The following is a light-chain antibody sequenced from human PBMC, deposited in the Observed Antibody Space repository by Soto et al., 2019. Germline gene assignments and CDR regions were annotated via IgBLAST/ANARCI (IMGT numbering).Light chain of an antibody. V-gene: IGKV3-15*01. CDR2: GAS. CDR3: QQYNNWLWT. Sequence: ETVMTQSAATLSVSPGERTTLSCRASQSANTNLAWYQQKPGQSPRLLIFGASTRATGVPARFSGTWSGTEFSLTISSLQSEDFVVYSCQQYNNWLWTFGRGTKVDIK. CDR1: QSANTN. J-gene: IGKJ1*01.